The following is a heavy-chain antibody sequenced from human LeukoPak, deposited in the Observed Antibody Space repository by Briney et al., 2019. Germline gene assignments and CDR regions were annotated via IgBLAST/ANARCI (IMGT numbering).Heavy chain of an antibody. Sequence: SETLSLTCTVSGGSISSRPYHWGWIRQSPGKGLECIGSLYYSGSTYYNPSLKSRVTISVDTSKKQLSLKLSSVTAADTAVYYCARGRITMVRGAPLWFDPWGQGTLVTVSS. CDR3: ARGRITMVRGAPLWFDP. J-gene: IGHJ5*02. CDR1: GGSISSRPYH. CDR2: LYYSGST. D-gene: IGHD3-10*01. V-gene: IGHV4-39*01.